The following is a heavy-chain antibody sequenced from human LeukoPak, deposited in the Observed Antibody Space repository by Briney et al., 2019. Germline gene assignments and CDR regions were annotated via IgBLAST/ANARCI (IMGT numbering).Heavy chain of an antibody. D-gene: IGHD6-19*01. CDR3: ARFIAVAGTGLAGFDY. V-gene: IGHV4-34*01. CDR2: INHSGST. Sequence: PSETLSLTCAVYGGSFSGYYWSWIRQPPGKGLEWIGEINHSGSTNYNPSLKSRVTISVDTSKNQFSLKLSSVTAADTAVYYCARFIAVAGTGLAGFDYWGQGTLVTVSS. J-gene: IGHJ4*02. CDR1: GGSFSGYY.